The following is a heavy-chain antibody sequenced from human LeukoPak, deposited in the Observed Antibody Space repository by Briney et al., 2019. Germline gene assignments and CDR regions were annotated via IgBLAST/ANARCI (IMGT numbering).Heavy chain of an antibody. Sequence: SETLSLTCAVYGGSFSGYYWSWIRQPPGKGLEWIGEINHSGSTNYNPSLKSRVTISVDTSKNQFSLKLSSVTAADTAVYYCARKDGDGWGQGTLVTVSS. V-gene: IGHV4-34*01. J-gene: IGHJ4*02. D-gene: IGHD5-24*01. CDR1: GGSFSGYY. CDR3: ARKDGDG. CDR2: INHSGST.